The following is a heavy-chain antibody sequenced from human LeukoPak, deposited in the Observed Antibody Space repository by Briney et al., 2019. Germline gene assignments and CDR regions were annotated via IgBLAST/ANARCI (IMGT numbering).Heavy chain of an antibody. J-gene: IGHJ4*02. Sequence: PGGSLRLPCAASGFTFSSYWMSWARQAPGKGLEWVANIKQDGSEKYYVDSVKGRFTISRDNAKNSLYLQMNSLRVEDTAVYYCAREGGSHRTGSYWGQGTLVTVSS. CDR3: AREGGSHRTGSY. CDR1: GFTFSSYW. V-gene: IGHV3-7*01. D-gene: IGHD3-10*01. CDR2: IKQDGSEK.